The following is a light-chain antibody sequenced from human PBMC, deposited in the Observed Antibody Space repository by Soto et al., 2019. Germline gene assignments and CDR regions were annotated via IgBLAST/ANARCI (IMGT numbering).Light chain of an antibody. CDR1: QSITRF. CDR2: DVS. CDR3: QQYNSYSSWT. J-gene: IGKJ1*01. Sequence: DIPMTQSPSTLSVSVGDRVTITCRASQSITRFLGWYQQKPGKAPNLLIYDVSILESGVPSRFSGSGSGTEFTLTISSLQADDFATYYCQQYNSYSSWTFGQGTKVE. V-gene: IGKV1-5*01.